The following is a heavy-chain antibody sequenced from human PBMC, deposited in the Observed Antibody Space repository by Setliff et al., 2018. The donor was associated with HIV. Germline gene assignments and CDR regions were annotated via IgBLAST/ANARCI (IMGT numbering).Heavy chain of an antibody. V-gene: IGHV1-8*01. D-gene: IGHD4-4*01. J-gene: IGHJ4*02. Sequence: ASVKVSCKASGHTFTSYDINWVRQATGRGREWMGWMNPNSGNTGYAQKFQGRVTMTRNTSISTAYMVLSSLRSEDSAVYFCARTSSALTTRGEYYFDYWGQGTLVTVSS. CDR2: MNPNSGNT. CDR1: GHTFTSYD. CDR3: ARTSSALTTRGEYYFDY.